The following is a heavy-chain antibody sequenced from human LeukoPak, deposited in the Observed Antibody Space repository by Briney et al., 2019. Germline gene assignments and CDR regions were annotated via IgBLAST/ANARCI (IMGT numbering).Heavy chain of an antibody. D-gene: IGHD6-19*01. CDR2: IDCDDDK. CDR1: GGSISSYYW. J-gene: IGHJ4*02. Sequence: TLSLTCTVSGGSISSYYWSWIRQPPGKALEWLARIDCDDDKYYSTSLKTRLTISKDTSKNQVVLTMTNMDPVDTATYYCARIRVAVAGTKIDYWGQGTLVTVS. CDR3: ARIRVAVAGTKIDY. V-gene: IGHV2-70*11.